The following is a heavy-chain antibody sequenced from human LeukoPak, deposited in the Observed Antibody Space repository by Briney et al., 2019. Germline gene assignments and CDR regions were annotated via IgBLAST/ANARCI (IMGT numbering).Heavy chain of an antibody. V-gene: IGHV3-73*01. Sequence: QSGGSLRLSCAASGFTFSGSAMHWVRQASGKGLEWVGRIRSKANSYATAYAASVKGRFTISRDDSTNTLYLQMNSLKSEDTAVYYCTTYGSGRKFDYWGQGILVTVSS. J-gene: IGHJ4*02. CDR2: IRSKANSYAT. D-gene: IGHD3-10*01. CDR3: TTYGSGRKFDY. CDR1: GFTFSGSA.